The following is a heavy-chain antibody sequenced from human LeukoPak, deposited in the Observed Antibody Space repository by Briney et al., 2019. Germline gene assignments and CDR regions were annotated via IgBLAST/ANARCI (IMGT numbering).Heavy chain of an antibody. V-gene: IGHV1-69*01. J-gene: IGHJ3*02. CDR3: ARVGPPRRDHYYPSSGDYLPVFEI. D-gene: IGHD3-22*01. CDR2: GIPIFSGA. Sequence: SSVKVSCKVSGTTFGLSAISWVRQGPGEGLQGRGGGIPIFSGADYAQRFQDRITISWDASTGTDYMEFRSLTYDDTAVYYGARVGPPRRDHYYPSSGDYLPVFEIWGHGTMVTVSS. CDR1: GTTFGLSA.